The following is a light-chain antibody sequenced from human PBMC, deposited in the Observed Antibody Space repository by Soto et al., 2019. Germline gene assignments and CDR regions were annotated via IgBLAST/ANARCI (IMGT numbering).Light chain of an antibody. Sequence: IVMTQSPLSLPVTPGESASISCRSSQSLLHSNGYSYLDWYLQKPGQSPQLLISLAYYRASLVPDRFIGSGSGTDFTLKISRVEADDVGLYYCMQALQTPPYTFGQGTKLDI. CDR3: MQALQTPPYT. J-gene: IGKJ2*01. CDR1: QSLLHSNGYSY. CDR2: LAY. V-gene: IGKV2-28*01.